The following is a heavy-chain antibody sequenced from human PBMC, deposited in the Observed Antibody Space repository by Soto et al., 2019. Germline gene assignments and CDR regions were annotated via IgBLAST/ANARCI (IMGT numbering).Heavy chain of an antibody. D-gene: IGHD1-26*01. CDR2: IKEDGSKN. CDR1: GFSFSSYW. Sequence: EVQLVESGGTLVQPGGSLRLSCVASGFSFSSYWMSWVRQAPGKGLECVANIKEDGSKNYYVNSVKGRFTISRDNAKNTLFLQMNSLRGDDTAVYYCASHTTTAYWGQGVLVTVSS. CDR3: ASHTTTAY. V-gene: IGHV3-7*01. J-gene: IGHJ4*02.